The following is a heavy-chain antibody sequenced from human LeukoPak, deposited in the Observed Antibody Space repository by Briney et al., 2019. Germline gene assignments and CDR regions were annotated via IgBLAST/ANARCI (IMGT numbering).Heavy chain of an antibody. J-gene: IGHJ6*02. CDR3: AREAVVVVAATQGPPLYGMDV. Sequence: GGSLRLSCAASGFTFSSYGMHWVRQAPGKGLEWVAVIWYDGSNKYYADSVKGRFTISRDNSKNTLYLQMNSLRAEDTAVYYCAREAVVVVAATQGPPLYGMDVWGQGTTVTVSS. CDR1: GFTFSSYG. D-gene: IGHD2-15*01. V-gene: IGHV3-33*01. CDR2: IWYDGSNK.